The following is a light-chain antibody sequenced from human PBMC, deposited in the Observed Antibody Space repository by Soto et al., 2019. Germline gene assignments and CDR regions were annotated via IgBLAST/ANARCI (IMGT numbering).Light chain of an antibody. V-gene: IGKV3-20*01. Sequence: ESVLTQYPGTLSLSPGERATLSCRASQSVSSSYLAWYQQKPGQAPRLLIYGASSRATGIPDRFSGSGSGTDFTLTISRLEPEDFAVYYCQQYVSSRTFGQGTKVDIK. CDR3: QQYVSSRT. CDR1: QSVSSSY. CDR2: GAS. J-gene: IGKJ1*01.